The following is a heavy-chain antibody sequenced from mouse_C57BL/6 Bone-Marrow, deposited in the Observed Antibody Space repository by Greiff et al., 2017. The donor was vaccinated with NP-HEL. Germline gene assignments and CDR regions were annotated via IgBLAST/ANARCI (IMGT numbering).Heavy chain of an antibody. CDR1: GYTFTSYW. Sequence: QVQLQQPGAELVKPGASVKMSCKASGYTFTSYWITWVKQRPGQGLEWIGDIYPGSGSTNYNEKFKSKATLTVDTSSSTAYMQLSSLTSEDSAVYYCARGNLRYPRFAYWGQGTLVTVSA. CDR3: ARGNLRYPRFAY. V-gene: IGHV1-55*01. CDR2: IYPGSGST. J-gene: IGHJ3*01. D-gene: IGHD1-1*01.